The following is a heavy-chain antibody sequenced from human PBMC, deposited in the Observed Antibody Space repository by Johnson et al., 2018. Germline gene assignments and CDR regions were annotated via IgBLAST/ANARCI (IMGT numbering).Heavy chain of an antibody. CDR1: GFTFSSYG. J-gene: IGHJ3*02. CDR3: ANNDYGDYLEAFDI. Sequence: QVQLVESGGGVVQPGRSLRLSCAASGFTFSSYGMHWVRQAPGNGLEGVAVISYEGSNKYYADSVKGRFKITRENSKKTLYLQMNSLRAEDTAVYYCANNDYGDYLEAFDIWGQGTMVTVSS. CDR2: ISYEGSNK. V-gene: IGHV3-30*18. D-gene: IGHD4-17*01.